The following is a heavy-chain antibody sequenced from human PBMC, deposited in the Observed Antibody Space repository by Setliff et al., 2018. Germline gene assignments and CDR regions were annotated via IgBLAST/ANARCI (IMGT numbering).Heavy chain of an antibody. Sequence: PSETLSLTCTVSGGSISSGDHYWSWIRQPAGKGLEWIGRIHASGSTNYNPSLKSRVTISVDTSKNQFSLKLSSVTAADTAVYYCARERGLGYCSSTSCRYYYYGMDVWGQGTTVTVSS. CDR1: GGSISSGDHY. D-gene: IGHD2-2*01. V-gene: IGHV4-61*02. J-gene: IGHJ6*02. CDR3: ARERGLGYCSSTSCRYYYYGMDV. CDR2: IHASGST.